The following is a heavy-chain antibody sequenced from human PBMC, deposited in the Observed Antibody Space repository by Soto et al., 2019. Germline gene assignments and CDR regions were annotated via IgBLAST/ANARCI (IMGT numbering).Heavy chain of an antibody. V-gene: IGHV2-5*02. CDR1: GFSLYTGGVG. CDR3: AHYTTDTYFDV. Sequence: QITLKESSPTLVKPTQTLTLTCIFSGFSLYTGGVGVGWIRQPPGKALEWLALLYWDDTRRYNPSLKNTLTIAKDTSENQVVLTVTDMGPVDTGTYFCAHYTTDTYFDVWGKGATVTVSS. J-gene: IGHJ6*04. D-gene: IGHD1-1*01. CDR2: LYWDDTR.